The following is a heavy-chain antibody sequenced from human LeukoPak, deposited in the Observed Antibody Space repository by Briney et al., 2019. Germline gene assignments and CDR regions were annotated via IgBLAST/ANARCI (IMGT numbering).Heavy chain of an antibody. CDR3: ARRRYGTGMDV. CDR1: GFIFSNYY. J-gene: IGHJ6*02. CDR2: IIEDGSKK. D-gene: IGHD3-10*01. V-gene: IGHV3-7*01. Sequence: GGSLRLSCTASGFIFSNYYMGWVRQAPGKGLEWVANIIEDGSKKYYVDSVEGRFTISRDNAKNSVYLQMNGLRAEDTGLYYCARRRYGTGMDVWGQGTTVTVSS.